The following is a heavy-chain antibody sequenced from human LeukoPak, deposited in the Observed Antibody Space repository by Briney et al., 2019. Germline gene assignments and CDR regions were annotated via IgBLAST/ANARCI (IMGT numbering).Heavy chain of an antibody. CDR2: IKSKTDGGTT. CDR3: TTAAPVYYYDSSGYYFDY. CDR1: GFTFSSYA. V-gene: IGHV3-15*01. D-gene: IGHD3-22*01. Sequence: PGGSLRLSCAASGFTFSSYAMSWVRQAPGKGLEWVGRIKSKTDGGTTDYAAPVKGRFTISRDDSKNTQYLQMNSLKTEDTAVYYCTTAAPVYYYDSSGYYFDYWGQGTLVTVSS. J-gene: IGHJ4*02.